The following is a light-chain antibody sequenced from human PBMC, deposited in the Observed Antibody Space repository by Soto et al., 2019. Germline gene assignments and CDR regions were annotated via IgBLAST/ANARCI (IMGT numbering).Light chain of an antibody. CDR3: QQYNSS. J-gene: IGKJ4*01. CDR1: QSISSW. Sequence: DIQMTQSPSTLSASVGDRVTITCRASQSISSWLAWYQQKPGKAPKLLIYDASSLESGVPSRFSGSGSGTEFTLTFSSLQPDDFATYYCQQYNSSFGGGTKVEIK. CDR2: DAS. V-gene: IGKV1-5*01.